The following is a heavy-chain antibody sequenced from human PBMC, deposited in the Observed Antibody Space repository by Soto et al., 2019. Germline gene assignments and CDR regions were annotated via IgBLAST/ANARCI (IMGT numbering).Heavy chain of an antibody. V-gene: IGHV3-11*01. CDR2: IRNDGATR. CDR3: ETENSYRMEV. Sequence: QEQLVESGGGLVKPGGSLRLSCAASGFTFRDYYMTWIRQAPGKGLEWVSNIRNDGATRNYAGAVKGRFTISRDNAKNSLYLQMHSLRAEDAAVYYCETENSYRMEVWGQGTTVTVSS. J-gene: IGHJ6*02. CDR1: GFTFRDYY.